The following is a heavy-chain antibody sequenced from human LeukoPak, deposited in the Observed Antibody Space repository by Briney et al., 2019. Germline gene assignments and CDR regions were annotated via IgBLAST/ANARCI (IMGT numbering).Heavy chain of an antibody. CDR2: INGRGGLI. CDR3: AREDCSSTSCYFDY. Sequence: GGSLRLSCAASGFTFSSYNMIWVRQAPGKGLEWVSSINGRGGLIYYADSVKGRFTISRDNSKNTLYLQMNSLRAEDTAVYYCAREDCSSTSCYFDYWGQGTLVTVSS. J-gene: IGHJ4*02. CDR1: GFTFSSYN. D-gene: IGHD2-2*01. V-gene: IGHV3-48*01.